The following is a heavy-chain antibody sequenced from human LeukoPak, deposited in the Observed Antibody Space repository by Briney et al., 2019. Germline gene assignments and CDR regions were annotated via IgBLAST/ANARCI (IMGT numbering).Heavy chain of an antibody. D-gene: IGHD2-2*01. V-gene: IGHV3-9*01. Sequence: PGRSLRLSCAASGFTFDDYAMHWVRQAPGKGLEWVSGISWNSGSIGSADSVKGRFTISRDNAKNSLYLQMNSLRAEDTALYYCAKAKGRSLYQLLNYWGQGTLVTVSS. CDR1: GFTFDDYA. CDR2: ISWNSGSI. J-gene: IGHJ4*02. CDR3: AKAKGRSLYQLLNY.